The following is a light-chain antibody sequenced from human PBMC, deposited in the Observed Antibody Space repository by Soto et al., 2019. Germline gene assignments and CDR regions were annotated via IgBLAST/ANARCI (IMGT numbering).Light chain of an antibody. CDR3: QKYSAAPFT. V-gene: IGKV1-27*01. CDR2: GAS. CDR1: QAIRNY. J-gene: IGKJ4*01. Sequence: DIQMTQSPSSLSASVGDRVTITCRASQAIRNYLAWYQQKSGKVPKLLIYGASTLQSGVPSRFSGRGSGTDFTLTISSLQPEDIATYYCQKYSAAPFTFGGGTKVEIK.